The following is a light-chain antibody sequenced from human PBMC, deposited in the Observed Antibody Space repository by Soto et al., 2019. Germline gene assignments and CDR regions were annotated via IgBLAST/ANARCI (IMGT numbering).Light chain of an antibody. J-gene: IGKJ1*01. CDR2: GAS. CDR3: QQYNNLPWT. V-gene: IGKV3-15*01. Sequence: EIGMTQSPATLSVSPGERATLSCRASQSVSSNLARYQQKPGQAPRLLIYGASTRATGIPARFSGSGSGTEFTPTISSLQSEDFAVYYCQQYNNLPWTFCQGTKVDI. CDR1: QSVSSN.